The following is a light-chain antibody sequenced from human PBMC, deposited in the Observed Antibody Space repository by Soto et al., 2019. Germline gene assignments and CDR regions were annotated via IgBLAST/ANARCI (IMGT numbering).Light chain of an antibody. CDR3: SSYTSSSTQV. J-gene: IGLJ2*01. CDR1: SSDVGGYNY. V-gene: IGLV2-14*03. CDR2: DVS. Sequence: QSALTQPASVSGSPGQSITIFCTGTSSDVGGYNYVSWYQHHPGKAPKLMIYDVSNRPSGVSNRFSGSKSGNTASLTISGLQAEDEADYYCSSYTSSSTQVFGGGTKLTVL.